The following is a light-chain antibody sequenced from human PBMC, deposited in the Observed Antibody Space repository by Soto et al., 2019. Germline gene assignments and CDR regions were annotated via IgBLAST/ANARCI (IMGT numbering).Light chain of an antibody. V-gene: IGKV1-39*01. CDR3: QVSDATWT. J-gene: IGKJ1*01. Sequence: DIQMTQSPSSLSASVGDRVTITCRASQSISSYLNWYQQKPGKAPKLLIYAASSSQSGVPSRFSGSGSGTDFTLTISSLQPEDFATYYCQVSDATWTFGQGTKVDIK. CDR1: QSISSY. CDR2: AAS.